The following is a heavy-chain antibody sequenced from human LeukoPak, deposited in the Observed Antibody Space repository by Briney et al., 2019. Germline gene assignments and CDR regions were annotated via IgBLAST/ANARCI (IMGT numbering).Heavy chain of an antibody. CDR2: ITSGSGYI. D-gene: IGHD4/OR15-4a*01. Sequence: GGSLRLSCAASGFTFSSYTMNWVRQAPGKGLEWVSSITSGSGYIFYADSVKGRFSISRDNTRNSLYLQMNSLRAEDTAVYYCAKDRRGALYYFDYWGQGTLVTVSS. J-gene: IGHJ4*02. CDR1: GFTFSSYT. V-gene: IGHV3-21*01. CDR3: AKDRRGALYYFDY.